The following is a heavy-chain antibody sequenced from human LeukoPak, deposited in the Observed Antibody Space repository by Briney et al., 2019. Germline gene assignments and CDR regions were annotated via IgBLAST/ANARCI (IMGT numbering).Heavy chain of an antibody. CDR1: GGSISSGGYS. Sequence: PSETLSLTCAVSGGSISSGGYSWSWIRQPPGKGLEWIGYIYHSGSTYYNPSLKSRVTISVDRSKNQFSLKLSSVTAADTAVYYCARGIRYYYDSSGYPHFDYWGQGTLVTVSS. J-gene: IGHJ4*02. CDR3: ARGIRYYYDSSGYPHFDY. CDR2: IYHSGST. D-gene: IGHD3-22*01. V-gene: IGHV4-30-2*01.